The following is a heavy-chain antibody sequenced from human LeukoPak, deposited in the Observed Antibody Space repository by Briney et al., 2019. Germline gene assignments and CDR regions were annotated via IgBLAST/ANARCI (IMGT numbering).Heavy chain of an antibody. D-gene: IGHD3-22*01. CDR1: GYTFTSYG. CDR3: ARDSASDYYDSSGYSQKNFDY. CDR2: ISAYNGNT. V-gene: IGHV1-18*01. J-gene: IGHJ4*02. Sequence: GASVKVSCKASGYTFTSYGISWVRQAPGQGLEWMGWISAYNGNTNYAQKLQGRVTMTTDTSTSTAYMELRSLRSDDTAVYYCARDSASDYYDSSGYSQKNFDYWGQGTLVTVPS.